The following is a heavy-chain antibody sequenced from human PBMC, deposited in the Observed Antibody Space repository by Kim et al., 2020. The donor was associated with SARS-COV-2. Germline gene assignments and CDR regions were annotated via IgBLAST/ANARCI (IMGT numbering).Heavy chain of an antibody. CDR3: ARGGCSGCYYG. J-gene: IGHJ4*02. Sequence: SETLSLTCTVSGGSISSYYWSWIRQPPGKGLEWIGYINYSGSTNYNPSLKSRATISLDTSKNQFSLRLSSVTAADTAVYYCARGGCSGCYYGWGQGALVTVSS. CDR1: GGSISSYY. V-gene: IGHV4-59*01. CDR2: INYSGST. D-gene: IGHD3-3*01.